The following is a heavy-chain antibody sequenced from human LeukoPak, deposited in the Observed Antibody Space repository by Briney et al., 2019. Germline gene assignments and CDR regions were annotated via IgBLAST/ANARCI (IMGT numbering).Heavy chain of an antibody. V-gene: IGHV1-3*01. Sequence: ASVKVSCKASGYTFTSYAMHWVRQAPGQRLEWMGWINAGNGNTKYSQKFQGKVTITRDTSASTAYMELSSLRSEDTAVYYCARVANGYNAGDAFDIWGQGTMVTVSS. J-gene: IGHJ3*02. CDR2: INAGNGNT. CDR1: GYTFTSYA. D-gene: IGHD5-24*01. CDR3: ARVANGYNAGDAFDI.